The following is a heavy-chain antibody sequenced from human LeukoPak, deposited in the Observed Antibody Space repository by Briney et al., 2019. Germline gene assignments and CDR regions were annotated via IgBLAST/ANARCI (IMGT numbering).Heavy chain of an antibody. D-gene: IGHD3-10*01. CDR3: TRGSGSDPWPIFDP. Sequence: SETLSLTCTVSGGSVNSGDNYWTWLRQPPGKGLEWIGFISYSGNTYYHPSLQGRVSLSLDTSRNHFSLRLTSVTAADTAVYYCTRGSGSDPWPIFDPWGPGTLVTVSS. CDR1: GGSVNSGDNY. J-gene: IGHJ5*02. V-gene: IGHV4-30-4*01. CDR2: ISYSGNT.